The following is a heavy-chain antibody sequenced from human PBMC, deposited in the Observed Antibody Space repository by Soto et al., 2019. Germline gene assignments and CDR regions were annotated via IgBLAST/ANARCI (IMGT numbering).Heavy chain of an antibody. CDR1: GYSFTYYW. J-gene: IGHJ4*02. CDR3: ARRYDDGSTYYFDY. Sequence: GESLKISCKGSGYSFTYYWIGWVRQMPGKGLEWMAIIFPGDSDTKYSPSFQGQVTISADKSISTAYLQWSSLKASDTAMYYCARRYDDGSTYYFDYWGQGTLVTVSS. V-gene: IGHV5-51*01. D-gene: IGHD3-22*01. CDR2: IFPGDSDT.